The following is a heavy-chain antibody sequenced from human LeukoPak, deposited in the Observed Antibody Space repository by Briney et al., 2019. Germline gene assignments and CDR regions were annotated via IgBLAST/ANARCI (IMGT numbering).Heavy chain of an antibody. Sequence: GRSLRLSCAASGFTFADYAMHWVRQAPGKGLEWVSGISWNSGSIGYADSVKGRFTISRDNAKNSLYLQMNSLRAEDTALYYCAKSYRQRDMVPYNWFDPWGQGTLVTVSS. D-gene: IGHD2-15*01. CDR2: ISWNSGSI. J-gene: IGHJ5*02. V-gene: IGHV3-9*01. CDR3: AKSYRQRDMVPYNWFDP. CDR1: GFTFADYA.